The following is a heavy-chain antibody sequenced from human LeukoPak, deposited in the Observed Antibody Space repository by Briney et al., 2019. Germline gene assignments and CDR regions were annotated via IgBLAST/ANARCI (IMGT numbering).Heavy chain of an antibody. J-gene: IGHJ4*02. D-gene: IGHD5-24*01. CDR3: ASFDGNNYLLDY. CDR1: GYTFTSYY. V-gene: IGHV1-46*01. CDR2: INPSGGST. Sequence: ASVKVSCKTSGYTFTSYYIHWFRQAPGQGLEWMGVINPSGGSTNYAPKFQGRVTVTRDTSTSTVYMELSSLRSEDTAVYYCASFDGNNYLLDYWGQGTPVAVSS.